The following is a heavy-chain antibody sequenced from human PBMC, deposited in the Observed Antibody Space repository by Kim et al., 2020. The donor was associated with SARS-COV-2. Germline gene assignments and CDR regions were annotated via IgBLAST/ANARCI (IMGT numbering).Heavy chain of an antibody. CDR1: GFTFGDYP. V-gene: IGHV3-49*03. CDR2: IRNKAYGGTT. Sequence: GGSLRLSCTASGFTFGDYPMSWFRQAPGKGLEWVGFIRNKAYGGTTEYAASVTGRDDSKSIAYLQMNSLKTEDTAVYFCTRNRGYSYGYSDYWGQGTLVTVSS. J-gene: IGHJ4*02. CDR3: TRNRGYSYGYSDY. D-gene: IGHD5-18*01.